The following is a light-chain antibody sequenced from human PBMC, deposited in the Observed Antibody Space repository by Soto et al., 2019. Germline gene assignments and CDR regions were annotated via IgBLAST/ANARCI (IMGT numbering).Light chain of an antibody. CDR1: SSDVGGYNY. Sequence: QSLLTQPASVSGSPGQSITISYTGTSSDVGGYNYVSWYQQHPGKAPKFMIYDVSSRPSGVSNRFSGSKSGNTASLTISGLQAEDEADYYCCSYTTSNTRQIVFGTGTKVTVL. CDR2: DVS. V-gene: IGLV2-14*03. J-gene: IGLJ1*01. CDR3: CSYTTSNTRQIV.